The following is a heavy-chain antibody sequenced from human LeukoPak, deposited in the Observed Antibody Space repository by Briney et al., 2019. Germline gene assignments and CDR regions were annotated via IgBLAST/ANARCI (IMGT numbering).Heavy chain of an antibody. CDR2: IRYDGSNT. V-gene: IGHV3-30*02. CDR3: AKDVVEAKGGRDAFDI. J-gene: IGHJ3*02. CDR1: GFTFSSYG. Sequence: PGGSLRLSCAASGFTFSSYGMHWVRQAPGKGLEWVAFIRYDGSNTYYADSVKGRFTISRDNSKNTLYLQMNSLRAEDTAVYYCAKDVVEAKGGRDAFDIWGQGTMVTVSS. D-gene: IGHD2-15*01.